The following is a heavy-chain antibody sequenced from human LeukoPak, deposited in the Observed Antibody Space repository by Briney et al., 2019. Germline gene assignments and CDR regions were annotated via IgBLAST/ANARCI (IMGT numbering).Heavy chain of an antibody. Sequence: PGGSLRLSCAASGFTFSDYYMSWIRQAPGKGLEWVSYISSSGSTIYYADSVKGRFTISRDNAKNSLYLQMNSLRAEDTAVYYCARRGQQLAGHYYYYYYGMDVWGQGTTVTVSS. V-gene: IGHV3-11*01. CDR2: ISSSGSTI. D-gene: IGHD6-13*01. CDR3: ARRGQQLAGHYYYYYYGMDV. J-gene: IGHJ6*02. CDR1: GFTFSDYY.